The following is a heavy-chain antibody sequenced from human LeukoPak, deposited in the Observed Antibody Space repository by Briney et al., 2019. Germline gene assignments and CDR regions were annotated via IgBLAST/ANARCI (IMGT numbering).Heavy chain of an antibody. CDR3: ARDFSSSSTVYYYYYMDV. CDR2: IYYSGTT. CDR1: GGSISSRTYY. J-gene: IGHJ6*03. V-gene: IGHV4-39*07. Sequence: ASETLSLTCTVSGGSISSRTYYWGWIRQPPGKGLEWIGTIYYSGTTYYNPSLKSRVTISLDTSKNQFSLKLSSVTAADTAIYYCARDFSSSSTVYYYYYMDVWGKGTTVTVSS. D-gene: IGHD6-6*01.